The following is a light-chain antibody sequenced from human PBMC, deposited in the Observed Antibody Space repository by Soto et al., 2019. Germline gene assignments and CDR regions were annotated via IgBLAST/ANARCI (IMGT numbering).Light chain of an antibody. J-gene: IGLJ2*01. CDR3: SSYTSSSTLYVV. V-gene: IGLV2-14*01. Sequence: QAVVTQPASVSGSPGQSITISCTGTSSAVGGYNYVSWYQQHPGKAPKLMIYDVSNRPSGVSNRFSGSKSGNTASLTISGLQAEDEADYYCSSYTSSSTLYVVFGGGTKLTVL. CDR1: SSAVGGYNY. CDR2: DVS.